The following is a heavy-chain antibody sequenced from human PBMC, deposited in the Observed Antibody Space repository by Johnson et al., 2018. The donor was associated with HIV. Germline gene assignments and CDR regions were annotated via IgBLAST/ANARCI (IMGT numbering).Heavy chain of an antibody. Sequence: QVQLVESGGGLVKPGGSLRLSCSASGFTFSDYYMNSIRQAPGTGLEWVAVISFDGSNKYYTDSVPGLFTISRDNSNNTLDREMNSLRAEDTALYYCARDNIYGSALGDAFEVWGQGTMVTVSS. V-gene: IGHV3-30-3*01. CDR1: GFTFSDYY. D-gene: IGHD6-19*01. CDR3: ARDNIYGSALGDAFEV. CDR2: ISFDGSNK. J-gene: IGHJ3*01.